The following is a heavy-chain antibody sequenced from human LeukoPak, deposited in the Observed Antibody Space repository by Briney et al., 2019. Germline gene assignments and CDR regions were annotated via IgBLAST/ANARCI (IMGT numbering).Heavy chain of an antibody. Sequence: GGSLRLSCAASGFTFSGYGMHWVRQAPGKGLGWVAVILYDGSNQYYADSVKGRFTISRDNSKNTLYLQMNSLRAEDTAVYYCAKERGRPRVATTLCYFDYWGQGTLVTVSS. CDR2: ILYDGSNQ. CDR3: AKERGRPRVATTLCYFDY. CDR1: GFTFSGYG. J-gene: IGHJ4*02. D-gene: IGHD5-12*01. V-gene: IGHV3-33*06.